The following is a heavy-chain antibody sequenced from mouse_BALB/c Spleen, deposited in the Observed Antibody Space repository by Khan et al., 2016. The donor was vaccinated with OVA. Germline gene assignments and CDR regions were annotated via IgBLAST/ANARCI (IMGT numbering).Heavy chain of an antibody. CDR1: GYSFTTYY. J-gene: IGHJ3*01. Sequence: VQLQQSGPELMKPGASVKISCKASGYSFTTYYIHWVIQSHGKSLDWIGFIDPFGVVPTKNKKFKGKATLTADKSSSTAYIHLSNLTSEDSAVYYCTRHGYVAWFTYWGQGTLVTVSA. V-gene: IGHV1-31*01. D-gene: IGHD2-2*01. CDR3: TRHGYVAWFTY. CDR2: IDPFGVVP.